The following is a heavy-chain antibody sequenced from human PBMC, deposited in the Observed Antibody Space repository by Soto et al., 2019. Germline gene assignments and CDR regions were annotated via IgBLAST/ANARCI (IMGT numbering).Heavy chain of an antibody. V-gene: IGHV4-30-2*01. CDR2: INHLETT. CDR1: GASITYGGYS. CDR3: ARGGGSDSFDY. Sequence: SETLSLTCTVSGASITYGGYSWSWIRQTPGKGLEWIGYINHLETTFYNPSFESRLTLSIDRAKNQFSLKLHSMSAADRAVYFCARGGGSDSFDYWGQGILVTV. J-gene: IGHJ4*02. D-gene: IGHD1-26*01.